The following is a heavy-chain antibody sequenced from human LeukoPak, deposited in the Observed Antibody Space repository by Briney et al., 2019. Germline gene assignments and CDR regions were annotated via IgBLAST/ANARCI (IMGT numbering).Heavy chain of an antibody. V-gene: IGHV3-30*14. D-gene: IGHD2-15*01. CDR3: ARDSGCSGGSCYAFDY. Sequence: PGGSLRLSCAASGFTFSSYAMHWVRQAPGKGLEWVAVISYDGSNKYYADSVKGRFTISRDNSKNTLYLQINSLRAEDTAVYYCARDSGCSGGSCYAFDYWGQGTLVTVSS. CDR1: GFTFSSYA. CDR2: ISYDGSNK. J-gene: IGHJ4*02.